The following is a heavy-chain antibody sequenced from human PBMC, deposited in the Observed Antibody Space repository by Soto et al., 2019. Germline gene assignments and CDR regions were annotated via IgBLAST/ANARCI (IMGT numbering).Heavy chain of an antibody. D-gene: IGHD3-16*01. Sequence: GGSLRLSCAASGFSFSDSWMDWVRQAPGKGPEWVANIKEDGSEKNYVDSVKGRFTISRDNAKNSVYLQMNSLRAEDTAVYYCASLGRHGWGQGTTVTVSS. CDR1: GFSFSDSW. CDR2: IKEDGSEK. V-gene: IGHV3-7*01. J-gene: IGHJ6*02. CDR3: ASLGRHG.